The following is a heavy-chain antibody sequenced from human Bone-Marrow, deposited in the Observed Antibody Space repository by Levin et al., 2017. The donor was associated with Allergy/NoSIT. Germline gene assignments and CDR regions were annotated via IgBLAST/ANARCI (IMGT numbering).Heavy chain of an antibody. CDR3: TSRDILSAYIPVPVEGG. V-gene: IGHV3-23*01. J-gene: IGHJ4*02. Sequence: QAGGSLRLSCTASGFTFNNYAMCWVRQAPGKGLECVSDINRNGATTLYADSVKGRFTVSRDNSKNTMYLQMNSLRAEDTAVSYCTSRDILSAYIPVPVEGGWGQGTLVTVSS. CDR2: INRNGATT. D-gene: IGHD3-9*01. CDR1: GFTFNNYA.